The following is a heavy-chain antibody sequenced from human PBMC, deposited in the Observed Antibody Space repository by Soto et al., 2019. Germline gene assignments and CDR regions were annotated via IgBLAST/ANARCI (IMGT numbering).Heavy chain of an antibody. Sequence: WASVKVSCKASGGTFSSYAISWVRQAPGQGLEWMGGIIPIFGTANYTQKFQGRVTITADESTSTAYMELSSLRSEDTAVYYCARASSSWYGGAFDIWGQGTMVTVSS. V-gene: IGHV1-69*13. CDR2: IIPIFGTA. D-gene: IGHD6-13*01. CDR1: GGTFSSYA. J-gene: IGHJ3*02. CDR3: ARASSSWYGGAFDI.